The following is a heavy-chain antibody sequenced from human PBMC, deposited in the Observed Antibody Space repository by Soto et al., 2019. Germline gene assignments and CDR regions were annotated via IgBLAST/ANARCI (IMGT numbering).Heavy chain of an antibody. CDR2: IYYSGST. V-gene: IGHV4-59*08. Sequence: LSLTCTLSGGSISSYYWSWIRQPPGKGLEWIGYIYYSGSTNYNPSLKSRVTISVDTSKNQFSLKLSSVTAADTAVYYCARRYGSSFDYWGQGTLVTVSS. D-gene: IGHD5-12*01. J-gene: IGHJ4*02. CDR3: ARRYGSSFDY. CDR1: GGSISSYY.